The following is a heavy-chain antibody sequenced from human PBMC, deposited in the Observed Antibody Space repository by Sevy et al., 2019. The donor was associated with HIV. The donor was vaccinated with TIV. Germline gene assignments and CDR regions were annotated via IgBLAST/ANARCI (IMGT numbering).Heavy chain of an antibody. CDR3: AARISMVRGVIIDEY. Sequence: PSVKVSCKVSGYTLTELSMHWVRQAPGKGLEWMGGFDPEDGEIIYAQNFQGRVTMTEDTSTDTAYMELSSLRSEDTAVYYCAARISMVRGVIIDEYWGQGTLVTVSS. CDR2: FDPEDGEI. V-gene: IGHV1-24*01. CDR1: GYTLTELS. J-gene: IGHJ4*02. D-gene: IGHD3-10*01.